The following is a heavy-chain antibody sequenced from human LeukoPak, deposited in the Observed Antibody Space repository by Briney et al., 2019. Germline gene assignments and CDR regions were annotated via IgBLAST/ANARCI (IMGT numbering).Heavy chain of an antibody. D-gene: IGHD3-16*01. CDR1: GGSISSGGYS. J-gene: IGHJ4*02. CDR3: ARVLPSYTFDY. Sequence: SETLSLTCAVSGGSISSGGYSWRWIRQPPGKGLEWIGYIYHSGSTYYNPSLKSRVTISVDRSKNQFSLKLSSVTAADTAVYHCARVLPSYTFDYWGQGTLVTVSS. V-gene: IGHV4-30-2*01. CDR2: IYHSGST.